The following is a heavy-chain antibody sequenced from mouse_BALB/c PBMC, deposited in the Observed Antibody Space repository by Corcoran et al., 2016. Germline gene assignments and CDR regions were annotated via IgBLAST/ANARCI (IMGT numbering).Heavy chain of an antibody. Sequence: EVQLQLSGPELVKPGASVKMTCKASGYTFTSYVMQWVKQKPGQGLEWIGYINPYNDGTKYNEKFKGKATLTSDKSSSTAYMELSSLTSEDSAVYYCFNWNWYVDVWGAGTTVTVSS. V-gene: IGHV1S136*01. J-gene: IGHJ1*01. CDR2: INPYNDGT. D-gene: IGHD4-1*01. CDR1: GYTFTSYV. CDR3: FNWNWYVDV.